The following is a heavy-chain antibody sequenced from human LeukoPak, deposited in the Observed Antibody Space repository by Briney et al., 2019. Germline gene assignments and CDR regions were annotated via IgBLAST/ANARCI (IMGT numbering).Heavy chain of an antibody. CDR3: ARGPGIAALHFDY. D-gene: IGHD6-13*01. CDR2: INAGNGKT. CDR1: GYTFSSYA. J-gene: IGHJ4*02. V-gene: IGHV1-3*03. Sequence: ASVKVSYKASGYTFSSYAMHWVRQAPGQRLEWMGWINAGNGKTKYSQEFQGRVTIIRDTSASTAYMELSSLRSEDMAVYYCARGPGIAALHFDYWGQGTLVTVSS.